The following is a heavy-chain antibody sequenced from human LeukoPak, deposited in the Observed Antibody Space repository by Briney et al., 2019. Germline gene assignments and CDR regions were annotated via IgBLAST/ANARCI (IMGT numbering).Heavy chain of an antibody. J-gene: IGHJ5*02. CDR1: GGSISSYY. CDR2: IYYSGST. CDR3: ARHGGSSGWTNWFDP. D-gene: IGHD6-19*01. V-gene: IGHV4-59*08. Sequence: PSETLSLTCTVSGGSISSYYWSWIRQPPGKGLEWIGYIYYSGSTNYNPSLKSRVTISVDTSKNQFSLKLSSVTAADTAVYYCARHGGSSGWTNWFDPGAREPWSPSPQ.